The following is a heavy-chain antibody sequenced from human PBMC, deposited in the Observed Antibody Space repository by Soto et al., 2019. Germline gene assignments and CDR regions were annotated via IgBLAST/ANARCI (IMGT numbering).Heavy chain of an antibody. CDR1: GYRFSSSW. D-gene: IGHD3-16*01. CDR3: TKGDTSPFHX. CDR2: VYTSESDV. J-gene: IGHJ4*02. Sequence: PGESLKISCQGTGYRFSSSWIGWVRQKHGKGLAWLGNVYTSESDVRYSQALEAKVTISADNSTNTAYLQLLNLKASDTAIYYCTKGDTSPFHXWSQVTRVTVSX. V-gene: IGHV5-51*01.